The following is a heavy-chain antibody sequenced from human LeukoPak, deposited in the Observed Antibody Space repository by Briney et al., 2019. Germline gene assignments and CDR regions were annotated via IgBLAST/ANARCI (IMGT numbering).Heavy chain of an antibody. CDR1: GFTFSGFS. J-gene: IGHJ4*02. Sequence: GGSLRLSCAAYGFTFSGFSMSWVRQAPGKGLEWVSAISGSGGSTYYADSVKGRFTISRDNSKNTLYLQMNSLRAEDTAVYYCAKDLEYYFDYWGQGTLVTVSS. CDR3: AKDLEYYFDY. V-gene: IGHV3-23*01. CDR2: ISGSGGST.